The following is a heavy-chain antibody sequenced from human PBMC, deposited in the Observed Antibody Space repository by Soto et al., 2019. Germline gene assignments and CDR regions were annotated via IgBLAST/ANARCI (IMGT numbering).Heavy chain of an antibody. Sequence: GWSLRLACASSVFSVISNYMSWVRQAPGKGLEWVSVIYSGGKTYYADSVKGRFTISRDNSKKTLYLQMNSLRAEDTAVYYCARAHGVDCSGGGCDNYYYYGMDVWGQGTTVTVSS. CDR1: VFSVISNY. CDR3: ARAHGVDCSGGGCDNYYYYGMDV. D-gene: IGHD2-15*01. J-gene: IGHJ6*02. V-gene: IGHV3-53*01. CDR2: IYSGGKT.